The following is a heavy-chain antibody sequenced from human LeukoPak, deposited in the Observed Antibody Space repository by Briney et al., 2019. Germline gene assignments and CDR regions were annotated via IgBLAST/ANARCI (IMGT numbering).Heavy chain of an antibody. D-gene: IGHD1-1*01. CDR1: GGSISSSSYY. V-gene: IGHV4-39*01. Sequence: SETLSLTCTVSGGSISSSSYYWGWIRQPPGKGLEWIGSIYYSGSTYYNPSLKSRVTISVDTSKNQFSLKLSSVTVADTAVYYCAGVRKSDHWGQGILVTVSS. J-gene: IGHJ4*02. CDR2: IYYSGST. CDR3: AGVRKSDH.